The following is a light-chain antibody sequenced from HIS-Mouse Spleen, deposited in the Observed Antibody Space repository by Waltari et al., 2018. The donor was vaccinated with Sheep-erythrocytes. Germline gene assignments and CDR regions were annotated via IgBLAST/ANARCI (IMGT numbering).Light chain of an antibody. CDR2: NDR. Sequence: SYELTQPPSVSVSPGQTARITCSGDALPKQYAYWYQQKPGQAPVLVIYNDRERPSGIPERFSGSSSGTTVTLTISGVQAEDEADYYCQSADSSGTYVFGTGTKVTVL. CDR3: QSADSSGTYV. CDR1: ALPKQY. V-gene: IGLV3-25*03. J-gene: IGLJ1*01.